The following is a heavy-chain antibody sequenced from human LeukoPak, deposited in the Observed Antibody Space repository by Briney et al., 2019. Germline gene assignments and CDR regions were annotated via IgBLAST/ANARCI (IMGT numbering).Heavy chain of an antibody. J-gene: IGHJ6*03. V-gene: IGHV3-13*01. CDR1: GFDFSNFD. CDR2: VDTAGGT. CDR3: ARGSPWSYYYMDV. Sequence: GGSLRLSCTASGFDFSNFDFHWVRQLRGKGLEWVSHVDTAGGTYYPGSVKGRFTISRANAKKSLYLQMHNLRVGDTALYFCARGSPWSYYYMDVWGVGTAVSVS. D-gene: IGHD3-3*01.